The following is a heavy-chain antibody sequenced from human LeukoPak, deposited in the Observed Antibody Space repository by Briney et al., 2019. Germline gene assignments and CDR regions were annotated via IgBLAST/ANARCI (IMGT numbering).Heavy chain of an antibody. V-gene: IGHV3-23*01. CDR3: ATYRQVLLPFES. Sequence: GSLRLSCAASGFTFSTFAMVWVRQPPGKGLEWVSSIFPSGGEIHYADSVRGRCTISRDNSKSTLSLQMNSLRAEDTAIYYCATYRQVLLPFESWGQGTLVTVSS. D-gene: IGHD2-8*02. CDR1: GFTFSTFA. CDR2: IFPSGGEI. J-gene: IGHJ4*02.